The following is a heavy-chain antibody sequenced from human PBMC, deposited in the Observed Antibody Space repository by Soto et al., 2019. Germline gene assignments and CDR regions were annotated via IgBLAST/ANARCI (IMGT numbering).Heavy chain of an antibody. D-gene: IGHD6-19*01. CDR2: ISGYNGNT. CDR1: GYTFTNYG. V-gene: IGHV1-18*04. CDR3: ARYRWLPGEGGY. J-gene: IGHJ4*02. Sequence: QVQLVQSGPEMKKPGASVKVSCKASGYTFTNYGISWVRQAPGQGLEWMGWISGYNGNTKYTQNFQGRVTMTTDTSTSTAYMELRSLRSDDTAVYYCARYRWLPGEGGYWGQGTLVTVSS.